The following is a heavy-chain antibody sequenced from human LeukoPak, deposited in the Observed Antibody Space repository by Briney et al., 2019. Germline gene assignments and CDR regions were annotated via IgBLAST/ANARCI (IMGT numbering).Heavy chain of an antibody. CDR3: AREYTNDAFDI. V-gene: IGHV3-21*01. J-gene: IGHJ3*02. CDR1: GFTFSSYS. Sequence: GGSLRLSCAASGFTFSSYSMNWVRQAPGKGLEWVSSISSSSSYIYYADSVKGRFTISRDNAKNSLYLQMNSLGAEDTAVYYCAREYTNDAFDIWGQGTMVTVSS. CDR2: ISSSSSYI. D-gene: IGHD1-1*01.